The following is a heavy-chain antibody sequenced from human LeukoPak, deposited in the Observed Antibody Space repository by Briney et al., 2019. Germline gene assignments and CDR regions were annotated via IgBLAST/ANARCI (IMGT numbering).Heavy chain of an antibody. CDR1: GGSISSYY. CDR3: ARVHGLWFGSGRPQGWFDP. Sequence: SETLSLTCTVSGGSISSYYWSWIRQPPGKGLEWIGSIYYGGSTYYNPSLKSRVTISVDTSKNQFSLKLSSVTAADTAVYYCARVHGLWFGSGRPQGWFDPWGQGTLVTVSS. CDR2: IYYGGST. V-gene: IGHV4-59*05. J-gene: IGHJ5*02. D-gene: IGHD3-10*01.